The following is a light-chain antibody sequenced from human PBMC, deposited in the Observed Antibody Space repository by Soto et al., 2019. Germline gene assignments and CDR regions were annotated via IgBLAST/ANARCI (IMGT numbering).Light chain of an antibody. CDR1: QDVSSTY. CDR2: GAS. Sequence: EIVLTQSPDTLSLSPGERATLSCRASQDVSSTYFAWYQQKPGQAPRLLIYGASSRAIGIPDRFSGSGSGTDFTLTISRLEPEDFAMYFCQQYGSSPPWTFGQGTKVEVK. V-gene: IGKV3-20*01. J-gene: IGKJ1*01. CDR3: QQYGSSPPWT.